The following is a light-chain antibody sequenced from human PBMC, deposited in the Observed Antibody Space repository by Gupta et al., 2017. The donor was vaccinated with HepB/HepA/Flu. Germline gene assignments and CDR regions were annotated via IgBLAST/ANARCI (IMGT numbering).Light chain of an antibody. J-gene: IGKJ1*01. CDR1: QSISSY. CDR3: QQSYSTPRT. Sequence: DIQMTQSPSSLSASVGDRVTITCRASQSISSYLNWYQQKPGKAPKLLIYAASSLQSGVPSRFRGSGSGTDFTLTISSLQPEDFATYYCQQSYSTPRTFPQGTKVEIK. V-gene: IGKV1-39*01. CDR2: AAS.